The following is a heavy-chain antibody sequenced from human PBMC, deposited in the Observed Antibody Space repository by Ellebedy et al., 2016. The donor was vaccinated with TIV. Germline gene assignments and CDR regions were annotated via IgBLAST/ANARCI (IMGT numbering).Heavy chain of an antibody. D-gene: IGHD4-23*01. J-gene: IGHJ4*02. CDR1: GGSISSYY. Sequence: MPSETLSLTCTVSGGSISSYYWSWIRQPPGKGLEWIGYIYYSGSTNYNPSLKSRVTISVDTSKNQFSLKLSSVTAADTAVYYCARQYYGGNSVGFSFDYWGQGTLVTVSS. CDR3: ARQYYGGNSVGFSFDY. CDR2: IYYSGST. V-gene: IGHV4-59*08.